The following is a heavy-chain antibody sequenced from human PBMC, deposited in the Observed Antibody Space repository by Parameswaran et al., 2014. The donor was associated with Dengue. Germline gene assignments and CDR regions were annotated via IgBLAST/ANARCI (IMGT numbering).Heavy chain of an antibody. J-gene: IGHJ3*02. Sequence: QAGGSLRLSCAASGFXFSSYAMSWVRQAPGKGLEWVSAISGSGGSTYYADSVKSRFTISRDNSKNTLYLQMNSLRAEDTAVYYCAKGSWYYYDSSGYIGAQSAFDIWGQGTMVTVSS. CDR2: ISGSGGST. V-gene: IGHV3-23*01. D-gene: IGHD3-22*01. CDR3: AKGSWYYYDSSGYIGAQSAFDI. CDR1: GFXFSSYA.